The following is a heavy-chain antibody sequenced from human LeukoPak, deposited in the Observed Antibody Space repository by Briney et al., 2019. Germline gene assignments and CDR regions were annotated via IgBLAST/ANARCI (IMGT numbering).Heavy chain of an antibody. CDR1: GGSISSYY. CDR2: IYYSGST. V-gene: IGHV4-59*01. CDR3: AHTYYCSSTSCRPFDAFDI. J-gene: IGHJ3*02. D-gene: IGHD2-2*01. Sequence: PSETLSLTCTVSGGSISSYYWSWIRQPPGKGLEWIGYIYYSGSTNYNPSLKSRVTISVDTSKNQFSLKLSSVTAADTAVYHCAHTYYCSSTSCRPFDAFDIWGQGTMVTVSS.